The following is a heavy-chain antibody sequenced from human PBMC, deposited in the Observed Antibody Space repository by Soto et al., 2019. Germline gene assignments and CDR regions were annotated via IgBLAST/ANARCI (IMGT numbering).Heavy chain of an antibody. J-gene: IGHJ6*02. CDR2: IDPSDSYT. D-gene: IGHD6-6*01. CDR1: GYSFTSYW. V-gene: IGHV5-10-1*01. CDR3: ASEYSSSSSYYYYGMDV. Sequence: PGESLKISCKGSGYSFTSYWISWVRQMPGKGLEWMGRIDPSDSYTNYSPSFQGHVTISADKSISTAYLQWSSLKASDTAMYYCASEYSSSSSYYYYGMDVWGQGTTVTVSS.